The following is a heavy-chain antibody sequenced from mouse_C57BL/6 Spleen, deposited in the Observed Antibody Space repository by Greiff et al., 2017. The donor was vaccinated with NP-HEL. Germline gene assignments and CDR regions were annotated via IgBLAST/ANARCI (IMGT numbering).Heavy chain of an antibody. CDR1: GFTFSSYA. Sequence: EVQLVESGGGLVKPGGSLKLSCAASGFTFSSYAMSWVRQTPEKRLEWVATISDGGSYTYYPDNVKGRFTISRDNAKNNLYLQMSHLKSEDTAMYYCAREVTGTFYYAMDDWGQGTSVTVSS. CDR3: AREVTGTFYYAMDD. D-gene: IGHD4-1*01. V-gene: IGHV5-4*01. CDR2: ISDGGSYT. J-gene: IGHJ4*01.